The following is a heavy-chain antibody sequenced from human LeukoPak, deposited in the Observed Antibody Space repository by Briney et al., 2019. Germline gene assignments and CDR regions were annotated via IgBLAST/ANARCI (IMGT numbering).Heavy chain of an antibody. J-gene: IGHJ4*02. CDR1: GFTFSSYA. V-gene: IGHV3-30*04. CDR3: ARDPSY. Sequence: QSGGSLRLSCAASGFTFSSYAMHWVRQAPGKGLEWVAVISYDGSNKYYADSVKGRFTISRDNSKNTLYLQMNSLRAEDTAVYYCARDPSYWGQGTLVTVSS. CDR2: ISYDGSNK.